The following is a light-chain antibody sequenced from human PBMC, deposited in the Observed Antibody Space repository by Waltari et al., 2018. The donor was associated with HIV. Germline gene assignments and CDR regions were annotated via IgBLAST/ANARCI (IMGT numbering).Light chain of an antibody. J-gene: IGLJ3*02. V-gene: IGLV6-57*03. Sequence: NFMLPQPHSVSESPGKTVTISCPRSSGRIARTFGQWYQQRPGSAPTTVIYGNNQRPSGVPERFSGAIDRSSNSASLTISGLKAEDEADYYCQSFDTSTSHWVFGGGTKLTVL. CDR2: GNN. CDR1: SGRIARTF. CDR3: QSFDTSTSHWV.